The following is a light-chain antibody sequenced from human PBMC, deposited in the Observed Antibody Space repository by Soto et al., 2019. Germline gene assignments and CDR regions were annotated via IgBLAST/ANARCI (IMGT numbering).Light chain of an antibody. CDR1: QSVSSY. CDR3: QQRSNSPLT. CDR2: DAS. J-gene: IGKJ4*01. V-gene: IGKV3-11*01. Sequence: EIVLTQSPATLSLSPGERATLSCRASQSVSSYLAWYQQKPGQAPRLLIYDASNRATGIPARFSGSGSGTDFTLTISSLDPEDFAVYYCQQRSNSPLTFGGGTKVEIK.